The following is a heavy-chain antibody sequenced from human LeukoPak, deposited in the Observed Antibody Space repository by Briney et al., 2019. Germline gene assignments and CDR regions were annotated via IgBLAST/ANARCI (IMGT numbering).Heavy chain of an antibody. V-gene: IGHV4-59*01. Sequence: SETLSLTCTVSGGSISSYYWSWIRQPPGKGREWIGYIYYSGSTNYNPSLKSRVTISVDTSKNQFSLKLSSVTAADTAVYYCARDLAENYFDYWGQGTLVTVSS. CDR2: IYYSGST. J-gene: IGHJ4*02. CDR3: ARDLAENYFDY. D-gene: IGHD3-16*01. CDR1: GGSISSYY.